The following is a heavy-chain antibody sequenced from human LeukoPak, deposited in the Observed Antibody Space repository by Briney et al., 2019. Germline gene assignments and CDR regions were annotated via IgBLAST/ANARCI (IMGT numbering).Heavy chain of an antibody. CDR3: SREWAQSLDY. CDR2: INPSGGSP. V-gene: IGHV1-46*01. Sequence: ASVKVSCKASGYRFTSNFIHWVRQAPGQGLEGMGIINPSGGSPSCAQKFQGRVTMTSDTSTTTIYMELSSLRSEDTAIYFCSREWAQSLDYWGQGTLVTVSS. J-gene: IGHJ4*02. CDR1: GYRFTSNF.